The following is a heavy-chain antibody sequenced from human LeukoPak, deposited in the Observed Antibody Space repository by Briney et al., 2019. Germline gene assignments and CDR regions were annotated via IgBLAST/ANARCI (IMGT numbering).Heavy chain of an antibody. J-gene: IGHJ4*02. CDR2: IWYDESNK. Sequence: PGGSLRLSCAASGFSSYGMHWVRQAPGKGLEWVAVIWYDESNKYYADSVKGRFTISRDNSRNTLYLQMNSLRAEDTAVYYCARDGFSSSWYGRALDYWGQGTLVTVSP. CDR1: GFSSYG. V-gene: IGHV3-33*01. CDR3: ARDGFSSSWYGRALDY. D-gene: IGHD6-13*01.